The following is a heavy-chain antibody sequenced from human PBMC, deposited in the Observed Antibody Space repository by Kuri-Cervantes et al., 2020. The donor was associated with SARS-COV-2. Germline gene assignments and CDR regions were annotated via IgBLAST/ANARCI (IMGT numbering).Heavy chain of an antibody. CDR3: ASSYDSSGYYYYYYMDV. D-gene: IGHD3-22*01. CDR1: GFTFSSYA. CDR2: ISGSGGST. Sequence: GESLKISCAASGFTFSSYAMSWVRQAPGKGLEWVSAISGSGGSTYYADSVKGRFTISRDNSKNTLYLQMNSLRAGDTAVYYCASSYDSSGYYYYYYMDVWGKGTTVTVSS. V-gene: IGHV3-23*01. J-gene: IGHJ6*03.